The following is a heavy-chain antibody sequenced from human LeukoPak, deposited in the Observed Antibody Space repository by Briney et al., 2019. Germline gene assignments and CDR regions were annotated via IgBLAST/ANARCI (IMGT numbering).Heavy chain of an antibody. CDR3: AKSRLSGINDAFDI. V-gene: IGHV3-23*01. J-gene: IGHJ3*02. Sequence: ETLSLTCTVSGGSISSSSYYWGWIRQPPGKGLEWVSAISGSAVITFYADSVKGRFTISRDNSKNTLYLQMNSLRAEGTALYYCAKSRLSGINDAFDIWGQGTMVTVSS. CDR2: ISGSAVIT. CDR1: GGSISSSSYY. D-gene: IGHD3-3*01.